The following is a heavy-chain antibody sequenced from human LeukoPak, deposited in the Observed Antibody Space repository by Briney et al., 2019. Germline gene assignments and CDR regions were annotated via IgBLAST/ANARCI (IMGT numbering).Heavy chain of an antibody. CDR3: ARRTRKYCSGGSCYVNWFDP. J-gene: IGHJ5*02. CDR1: ADSISSSNSY. CDR2: IYYSGNT. V-gene: IGHV4-39*01. D-gene: IGHD2-15*01. Sequence: SETLSLTCTVSADSISSSNSYWGWIRQPRGQGLEWIRSIYYSGNTYCNASLKSRVTMSVDTSQNQFSLALSAVTAADTAVYYCARRTRKYCSGGSCYVNWFDPWGQGTLVTVSS.